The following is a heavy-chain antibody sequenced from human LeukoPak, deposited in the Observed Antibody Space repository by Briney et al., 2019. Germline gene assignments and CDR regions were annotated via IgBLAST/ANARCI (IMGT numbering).Heavy chain of an antibody. Sequence: GGSLRLSCAASGFTFSSYSMNWVRQAPGKGLDWVSSISSSSSYIYYADSVKGRFTISRDNAKNSLYLQMNSLRAEDTAVYYCARDVDTAMVGAFDIWGQGTMVTVSS. J-gene: IGHJ3*02. CDR2: ISSSSSYI. V-gene: IGHV3-21*01. CDR1: GFTFSSYS. CDR3: ARDVDTAMVGAFDI. D-gene: IGHD5-18*01.